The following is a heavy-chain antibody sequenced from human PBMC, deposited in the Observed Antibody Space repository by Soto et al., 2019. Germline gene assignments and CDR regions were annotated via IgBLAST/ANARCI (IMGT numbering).Heavy chain of an antibody. V-gene: IGHV4-39*07. CDR3: ARVRVTTYLVWFDP. Sequence: SETLSLTSTVSGGSISSSSYYWGRIRQPPGKGLEWIGSIYYSGTTYYNPSLKSRVTMSVDTSKNQFSLKLSSVTAADTAVYYCARVRVTTYLVWFDPWGQGTLVTVSS. D-gene: IGHD4-17*01. CDR2: IYYSGTT. CDR1: GGSISSSSYY. J-gene: IGHJ5*02.